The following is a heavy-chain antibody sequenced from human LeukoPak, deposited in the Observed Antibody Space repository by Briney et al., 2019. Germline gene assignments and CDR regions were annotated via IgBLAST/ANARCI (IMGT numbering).Heavy chain of an antibody. CDR2: IRADSQI. V-gene: IGHV5-51*01. CDR3: ARRGGTPFYDY. Sequence: SLKISCNTSRYYFTDYWIRSLRQKPGKCLEWMGIIRADSQITYSPSFQGQVTFSADRSKDTAYLRWSSLKASDTAMYYCARRGGTPFYDYWGQGTLVTVSP. D-gene: IGHD1-14*01. J-gene: IGHJ4*02. CDR1: RYYFTDYW.